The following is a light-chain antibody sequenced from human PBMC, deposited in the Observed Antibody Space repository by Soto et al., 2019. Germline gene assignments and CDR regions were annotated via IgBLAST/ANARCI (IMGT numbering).Light chain of an antibody. V-gene: IGLV1-51*02. CDR2: ANN. J-gene: IGLJ3*02. CDR3: GAWYSSRSLGV. Sequence: QSVLTQPPSVSAAPGQRVTISCSGSSSNIGNNYVSWYQQLPGTAPKLLIYANNKRPSGIPDRCSVSTSGTTATLAITGRQTGDEANYYCGAWYSSRSLGVVAGGTKLTVL. CDR1: SSNIGNNY.